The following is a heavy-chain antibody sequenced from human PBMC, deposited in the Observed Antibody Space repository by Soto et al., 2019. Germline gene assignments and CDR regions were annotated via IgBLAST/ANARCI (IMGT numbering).Heavy chain of an antibody. CDR3: AKGGAIVAAGTRVYLYNAMDG. D-gene: IGHD1-26*01. V-gene: IGHV1-2*02. CDR1: GYTFTGYY. Sequence: ASVQVSCKASGYTFTGYYVHWVRQAPGQGLEWMGWINPNSGDTYLAQRFQGRVTMNRDTSIGTAYMELRGLTSDDTAEYCCAKGGAIVAAGTRVYLYNAMDGWGQGTTVTVSS. J-gene: IGHJ6*02. CDR2: INPNSGDT.